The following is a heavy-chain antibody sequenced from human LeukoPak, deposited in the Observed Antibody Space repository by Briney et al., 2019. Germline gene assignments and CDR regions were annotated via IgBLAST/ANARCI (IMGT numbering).Heavy chain of an antibody. CDR1: GGSFSGYY. V-gene: IGHV4-34*01. CDR2: INHSGRT. Sequence: SETLSLTCAVYGGSFSGYYWSWIRQPPGKGLEWIGEINHSGRTNYNPSLKSRVTISVDTSKDQFSLKLSSVTAADTAVYYCARLVGGATVTIDYWGQGTLVTVSS. D-gene: IGHD4-17*01. CDR3: ARLVGGATVTIDY. J-gene: IGHJ4*02.